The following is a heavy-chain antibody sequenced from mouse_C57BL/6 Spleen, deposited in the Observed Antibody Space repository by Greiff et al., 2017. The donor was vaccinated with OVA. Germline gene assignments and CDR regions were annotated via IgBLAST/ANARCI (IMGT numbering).Heavy chain of an antibody. CDR1: GYSITSGYS. V-gene: IGHV3-6*01. Sequence: DVKLVASGPGLVKPSQSLSLTCSVTGYSITSGYSWNWLRQFPENKLEWMGYISYDGRTNYNPSLQNRITITRDTSKNQLFLKLKSVTTEDTATYDCARETTFLDYWGQGTTRTVSS. CDR2: ISYDGRT. D-gene: IGHD1-1*01. CDR3: ARETTFLDY. J-gene: IGHJ2*01.